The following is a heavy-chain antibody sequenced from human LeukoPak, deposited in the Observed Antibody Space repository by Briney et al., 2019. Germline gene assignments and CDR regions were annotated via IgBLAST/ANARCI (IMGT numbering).Heavy chain of an antibody. Sequence: GGSLRLSCAASGFTFSDYYMSWIRQAPGKGLEWVSYISSSGSTIYYADSVKGRFTISRDNAKNSLYLQMNSLRAEDTAVYYCARTTAMVPRYNYYYGMDVWGQGTTVTVSS. V-gene: IGHV3-11*01. D-gene: IGHD5-18*01. J-gene: IGHJ6*02. CDR2: ISSSGSTI. CDR3: ARTTAMVPRYNYYYGMDV. CDR1: GFTFSDYY.